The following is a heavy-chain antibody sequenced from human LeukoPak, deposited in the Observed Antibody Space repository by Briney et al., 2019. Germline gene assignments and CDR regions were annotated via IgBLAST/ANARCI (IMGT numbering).Heavy chain of an antibody. J-gene: IGHJ4*02. CDR2: IYYSGST. CDR3: ARVFSRQVGYQLPLDY. D-gene: IGHD2-2*01. V-gene: IGHV4-59*01. Sequence: SETLSLTCTVSGGSISSYYWSWIRQPPGKGLEWIGYIYYSGSTNYNPSLKSRVTISVDASKNQFSLKLSSVTAADTAVYYCARVFSRQVGYQLPLDYWGQGTLVTVSS. CDR1: GGSISSYY.